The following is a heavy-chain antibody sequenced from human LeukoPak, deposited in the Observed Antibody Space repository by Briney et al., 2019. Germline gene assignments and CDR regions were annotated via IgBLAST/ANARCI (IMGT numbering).Heavy chain of an antibody. CDR2: ISSSGSTI. Sequence: PGGSLRLSCAASGFTFSNYAMSWVRQAPGKGLEWVSYISSSGSTIYYADSVKGRFTISRDNAKNSLYLQMNSLRAEDTAVYYCARGTYYDFWSGRFGGYYYYYMDVWGKGTTVTVSS. V-gene: IGHV3-48*03. D-gene: IGHD3-3*01. J-gene: IGHJ6*03. CDR1: GFTFSNYA. CDR3: ARGTYYDFWSGRFGGYYYYYMDV.